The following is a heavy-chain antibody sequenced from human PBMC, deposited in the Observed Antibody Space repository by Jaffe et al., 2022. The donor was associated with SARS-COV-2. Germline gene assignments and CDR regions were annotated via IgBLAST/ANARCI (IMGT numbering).Heavy chain of an antibody. CDR3: AKARWVIAAAGSGYFDL. D-gene: IGHD6-13*01. CDR2: ISWNSGSI. J-gene: IGHJ2*01. V-gene: IGHV3-9*01. CDR1: GFTFDDYA. Sequence: EVQLVESGGGLVQPGRSLRLSCAASGFTFDDYAMHWVRQAPGKGLEWVSGISWNSGSIGYADSVKGRFTISRDNAKNSLYLQMNSLRAEDTALYYCAKARWVIAAAGSGYFDLWGRGTLVTVSS.